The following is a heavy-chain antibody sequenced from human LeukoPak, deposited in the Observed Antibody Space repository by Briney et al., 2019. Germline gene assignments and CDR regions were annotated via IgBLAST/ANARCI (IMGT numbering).Heavy chain of an antibody. Sequence: PSETLSLTCTVSGGSISGSNYYWGWIRQPSGKGLEWIGSIHYSGITYYKPSLRSRVTISVDTSKNQFSLKLSSVTAADTAVYYCARPPGFSTSFWDWGQGTLVTVSS. CDR1: GGSISGSNYY. D-gene: IGHD2-2*01. V-gene: IGHV4-39*01. J-gene: IGHJ4*02. CDR3: ARPPGFSTSFWD. CDR2: IHYSGIT.